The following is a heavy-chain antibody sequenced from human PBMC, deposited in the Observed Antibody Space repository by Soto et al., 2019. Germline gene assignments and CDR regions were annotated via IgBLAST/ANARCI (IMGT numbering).Heavy chain of an antibody. CDR2: INPNSGGT. J-gene: IGHJ5*02. D-gene: IGHD6-13*01. CDR1: GYTFTGYY. Sequence: ASVKVSCKASGYTFTGYYMHWVRQAPGQGLEWMGWINPNSGGTNYAQKFQGRVTMTRDTSISTAYMELSRLRSEDTAVYYCARGGYSSSRDPFDPWGQGTLVTVSS. V-gene: IGHV1-2*02. CDR3: ARGGYSSSRDPFDP.